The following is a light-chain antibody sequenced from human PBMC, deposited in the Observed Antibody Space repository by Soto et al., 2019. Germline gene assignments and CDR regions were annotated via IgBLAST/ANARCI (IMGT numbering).Light chain of an antibody. CDR2: RAS. J-gene: IGKJ1*01. Sequence: DIQMTQSPSSLSASLGDRVTISCRASQSISTYLHWYQQKPGTAPRLLISRASSVKSGVPPRFSGSGSGRDFTLTISRLRPEDIGTYFCQQSYSVPWTFGPGTKVEIK. CDR1: QSISTY. V-gene: IGKV1-39*01. CDR3: QQSYSVPWT.